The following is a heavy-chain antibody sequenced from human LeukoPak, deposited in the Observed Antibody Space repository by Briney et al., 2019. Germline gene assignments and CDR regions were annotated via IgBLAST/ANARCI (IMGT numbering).Heavy chain of an antibody. Sequence: GGSLRLSCAASGFTFSSYAMHWVRQAPGKGLEWVAVISYDGSNKYYADSVKGRFTISRDNAKNSLYLQMNSLRAEDTAVYYCTREDHSNYNYWGQGTLVTVSS. V-gene: IGHV3-30-3*01. CDR2: ISYDGSNK. J-gene: IGHJ4*02. CDR3: TREDHSNYNY. D-gene: IGHD4-11*01. CDR1: GFTFSSYA.